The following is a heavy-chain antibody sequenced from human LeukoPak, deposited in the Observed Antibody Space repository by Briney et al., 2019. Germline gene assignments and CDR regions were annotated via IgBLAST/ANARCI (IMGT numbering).Heavy chain of an antibody. CDR3: ARGTPYNP. D-gene: IGHD4-11*01. CDR2: IHYSGTT. CDR1: SASIDSGRYY. V-gene: IGHV4-39*07. Sequence: PSETLSLTCTVSSASIDSGRYYWGWIRQPPGRGLEWIGSIHYSGTTYYNPSLKSRVTISIDTSNNQFSLKLSSVTAADTAVYYCARGTPYNPWGQGTLVTVSS. J-gene: IGHJ5*02.